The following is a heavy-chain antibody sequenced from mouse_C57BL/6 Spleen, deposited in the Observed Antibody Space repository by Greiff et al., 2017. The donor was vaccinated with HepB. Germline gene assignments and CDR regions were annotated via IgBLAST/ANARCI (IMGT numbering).Heavy chain of an antibody. CDR3: ARGIPDGYPAWFAY. CDR1: GYTFTSYW. V-gene: IGHV1-64*01. Sequence: QVQLQQSGAELVKPGASVKLSCKASGYTFTSYWMHWVKQRPGQGLEWIGMIHPNSGSTNYNEKFKSKATLTVDKSSSTAYMQLSSLTSEDSAVYYCARGIPDGYPAWFAYWGQGTLVTVSA. J-gene: IGHJ3*01. CDR2: IHPNSGST. D-gene: IGHD2-3*01.